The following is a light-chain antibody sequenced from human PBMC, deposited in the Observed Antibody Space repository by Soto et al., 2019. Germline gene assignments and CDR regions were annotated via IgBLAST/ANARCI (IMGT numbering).Light chain of an antibody. CDR1: QSVSGN. CDR2: GAS. V-gene: IGKV3-15*01. J-gene: IGKJ1*01. CDR3: QQYNNWPRT. Sequence: EIVMTQSPATLSVSPGERATLSCRASQSVSGNLAWYQQKPGQAPRLLIYGASTRATGIPARFSGSGSGTEFTLTISSLQSEDFAVYFCQQYNNWPRTFGQGTKVEIK.